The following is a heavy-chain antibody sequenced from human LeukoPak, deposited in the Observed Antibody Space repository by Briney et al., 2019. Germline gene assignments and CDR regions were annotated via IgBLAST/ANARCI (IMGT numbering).Heavy chain of an antibody. CDR3: ARETVYSTWFDP. V-gene: IGHV4-59*12. CDR2: IYYSGRT. J-gene: IGHJ5*02. Sequence: SETLSRTCTVSGGSISDYYWNWMRHPPGKGLEWIGYIYYSGRTNYNPSHKSRVSISVDTAKNQFSLKLSSVTAADTAVYYCARETVYSTWFDPWGQGTLVTVSS. D-gene: IGHD2-8*01. CDR1: GGSISDYY.